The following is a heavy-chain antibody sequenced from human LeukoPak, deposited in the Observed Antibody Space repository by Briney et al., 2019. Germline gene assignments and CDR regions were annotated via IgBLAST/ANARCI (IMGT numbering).Heavy chain of an antibody. V-gene: IGHV1-2*02. Sequence: ASVKVSCKTSGYSFTDYYIHWVRQAPGQGLEWMGWINPNSGGTNYAQKFQGRVTMTRDTSISTAYMELSRLRSDDTAIYYCARALDDLWSGYYDAFDIWGLGTMVTVSS. CDR1: GYSFTDYY. J-gene: IGHJ3*02. CDR3: ARALDDLWSGYYDAFDI. D-gene: IGHD3-3*01. CDR2: INPNSGGT.